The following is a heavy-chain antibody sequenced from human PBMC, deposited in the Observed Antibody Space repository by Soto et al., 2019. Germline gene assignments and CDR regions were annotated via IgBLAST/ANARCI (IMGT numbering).Heavy chain of an antibody. D-gene: IGHD5-18*01. CDR1: GYRFTAYY. V-gene: IGHV1-2*06. Sequence: QVQLVQSGAEVKKPGASVRVSCETSGYRFTAYYIHWVRQAPGQGLEWMGRMNLDTGGTTYAQKFQGRVTMTRDTSISTAYMELSSLKSDDTAMHYCARDGNFAFLGYTFAFDFWGQGTLVTVSS. J-gene: IGHJ4*02. CDR3: ARDGNFAFLGYTFAFDF. CDR2: MNLDTGGT.